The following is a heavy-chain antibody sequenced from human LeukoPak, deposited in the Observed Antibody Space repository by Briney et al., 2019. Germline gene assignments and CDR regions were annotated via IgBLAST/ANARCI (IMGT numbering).Heavy chain of an antibody. Sequence: PGRSLRLSCAASGFTFSSYGMHWVRQAPGKGLEWVAVIWYDGSNKYYADSVKGRFTISRDNSKNTLYLQMTSLGAEDTAVYYCARDPNCSGWFSFPEFDYWGQGTLVTVSS. V-gene: IGHV3-33*01. D-gene: IGHD6-19*01. CDR1: GFTFSSYG. CDR2: IWYDGSNK. J-gene: IGHJ4*02. CDR3: ARDPNCSGWFSFPEFDY.